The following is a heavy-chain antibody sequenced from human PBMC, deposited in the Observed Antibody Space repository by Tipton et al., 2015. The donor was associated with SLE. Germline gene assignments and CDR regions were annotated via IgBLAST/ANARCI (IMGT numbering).Heavy chain of an antibody. CDR2: ISYSGNT. Sequence: TLSLTCTVSGGSISSYYWSWIRQPPGKGLEWLGYISYSGNTFYNPSLKSRLTISVDPSKNQFSLNFNSVTAADTAVYYCARAGHYYSALTWFDSWGQGTLVTVSS. CDR3: ARAGHYYSALTWFDS. V-gene: IGHV4-59*06. J-gene: IGHJ5*01. CDR1: GGSISSYY. D-gene: IGHD3-22*01.